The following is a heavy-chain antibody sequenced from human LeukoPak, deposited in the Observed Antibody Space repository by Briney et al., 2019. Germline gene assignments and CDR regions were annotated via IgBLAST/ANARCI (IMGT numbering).Heavy chain of an antibody. V-gene: IGHV1-69*04. CDR3: AREGIAAAAPNWFDP. CDR1: GGTFSSYA. D-gene: IGHD6-13*01. CDR2: IIPILGIA. J-gene: IGHJ5*02. Sequence: SVKVSCKASGGTFSSYAISWVRPAPGQGLEWMGRIIPILGIANYAQKFQGRVTITADKSTSTAYMELSSLRSEDTAVYYCAREGIAAAAPNWFDPWGQGTLVTVSS.